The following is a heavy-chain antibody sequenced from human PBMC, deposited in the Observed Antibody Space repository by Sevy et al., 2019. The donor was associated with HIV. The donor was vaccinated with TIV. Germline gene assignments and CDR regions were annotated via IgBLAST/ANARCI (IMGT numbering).Heavy chain of an antibody. CDR2: ISSSGSSI. V-gene: IGHV3-11*01. J-gene: IGHJ5*02. D-gene: IGHD2-15*01. CDR1: GFTFSDDY. CDR3: AKSGRSGGTCAYS. Sequence: GGSLGLSCAASGFTFSDDYMSWIRQAPGKGLEWVSHISSSGSSIYYADSVKGRFTISRDNAKNSLYLQMNSLRAEDTAVYYCAKSGRSGGTCAYSWGQGTLVTVSS.